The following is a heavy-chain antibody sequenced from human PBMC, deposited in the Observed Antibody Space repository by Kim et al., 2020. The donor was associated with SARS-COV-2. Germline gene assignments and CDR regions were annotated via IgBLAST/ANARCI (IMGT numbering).Heavy chain of an antibody. CDR3: ARQVGPTLNF. V-gene: IGHV3-53*04. CDR2: IYSGGIT. D-gene: IGHD1-26*01. Sequence: GGSLRLSCAASGFTVSDHRMSWVRQSPGKGLEWVAVIYSGGITYYADSVKGRFSISRHNSGNTVYLRLNSLTTEDTAVYYCARQVGPTLNFWGQGTPAT. J-gene: IGHJ4*02. CDR1: GFTVSDHR.